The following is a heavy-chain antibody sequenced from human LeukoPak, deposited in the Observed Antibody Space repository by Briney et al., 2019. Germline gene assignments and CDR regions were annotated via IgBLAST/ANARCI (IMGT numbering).Heavy chain of an antibody. D-gene: IGHD7-27*01. J-gene: IGHJ4*02. CDR1: GGSISSSSYY. CDR2: MYHTGST. CDR3: AKHENWGGPDY. Sequence: SETLSLTCTVSGGSISSSSYYWAWIRHPPGKGLVWLGSMYHTGSTYHTPSLKRRVTIYVYTYHYLFSLNPVSAAAADTAVYYCAKHENWGGPDYWGEGTVVSVPS. V-gene: IGHV4-39*01.